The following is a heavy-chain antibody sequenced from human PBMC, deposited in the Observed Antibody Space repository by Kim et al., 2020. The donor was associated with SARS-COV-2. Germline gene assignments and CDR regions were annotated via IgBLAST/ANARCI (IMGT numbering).Heavy chain of an antibody. D-gene: IGHD2-15*01. J-gene: IGHJ4*02. V-gene: IGHV4-34*01. CDR3: ARGKKTIRYCSGGSCYPFDY. Sequence: RVTISVDTSKNQFSLKLSSVTAADTAVYYCARGKKTIRYCSGGSCYPFDYWGQGTLVTVSS.